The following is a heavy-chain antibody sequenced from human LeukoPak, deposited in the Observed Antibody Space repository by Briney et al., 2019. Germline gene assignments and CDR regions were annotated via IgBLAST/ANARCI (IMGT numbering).Heavy chain of an antibody. Sequence: LTGGSLRLSCAASGFTFSDHYMDWVRQAPGKGLEWVGRNRNKANSYTTEYVASVKGRFTISRDDSKNSLYLQMNSLKPEDTAVYYCARVDSSGYLDYWGQGTLVTVSS. J-gene: IGHJ4*02. CDR1: GFTFSDHY. V-gene: IGHV3-72*01. CDR2: NRNKANSYTT. CDR3: ARVDSSGYLDY. D-gene: IGHD3-22*01.